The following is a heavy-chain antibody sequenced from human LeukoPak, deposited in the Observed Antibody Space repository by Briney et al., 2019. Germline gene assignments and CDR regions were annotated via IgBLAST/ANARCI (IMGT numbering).Heavy chain of an antibody. Sequence: SETLSLTCTVSGGSISSYYWSWIRQPAGKGLEWIGRIYTSGSTNYNPSLKSRVTMSVDTSKNQFSLKLSSVTAADTAVHYCARDQWGSGYYYNWFDPWGQGTLVTVSS. V-gene: IGHV4-4*07. CDR1: GGSISSYY. CDR2: IYTSGST. CDR3: ARDQWGSGYYYNWFDP. D-gene: IGHD3-22*01. J-gene: IGHJ5*02.